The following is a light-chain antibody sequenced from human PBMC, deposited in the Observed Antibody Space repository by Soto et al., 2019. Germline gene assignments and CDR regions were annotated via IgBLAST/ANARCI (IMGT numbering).Light chain of an antibody. CDR3: QHYGGSSWT. J-gene: IGKJ1*01. V-gene: IGKV3-11*01. Sequence: EIVLTQSPATLSLSPRERATLSCRASQSVSSYLAWYQQKPGQAPRLLIYDASNRATGIPARFSGSGSGTDFTLTISRLEPDDFAVYYCQHYGGSSWTFGQGTKVDIK. CDR2: DAS. CDR1: QSVSSY.